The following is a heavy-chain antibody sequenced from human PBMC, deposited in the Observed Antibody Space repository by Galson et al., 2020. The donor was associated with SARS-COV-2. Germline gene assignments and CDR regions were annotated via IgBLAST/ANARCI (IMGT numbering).Heavy chain of an antibody. CDR1: GGSISNSYYF. CDR3: ASLPVPTQYICSSGFDF. CDR2: IYYSGST. Sequence: QTSETLSLTCTVSGGSISNSYYFWGWIRQPPGKGLEWIGNIYYSGSTFYNPSLKSRLSISVDTSKNQFSLRLSSVTAADPAVYYCASLPVPTQYICSSGFDFWGQGTLVTVSS. V-gene: IGHV4-39*01. D-gene: IGHD6-6*01. J-gene: IGHJ4*02.